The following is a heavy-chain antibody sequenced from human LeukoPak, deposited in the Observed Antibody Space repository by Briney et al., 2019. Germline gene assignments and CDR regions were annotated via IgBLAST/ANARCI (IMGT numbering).Heavy chain of an antibody. D-gene: IGHD2-15*01. V-gene: IGHV1-24*01. CDR1: GYTLTELS. J-gene: IGHJ4*02. CDR2: LDPEDGET. Sequence: ASVKVSCKVSGYTLTELSMHWVRQAPGKGLEWMGGLDPEDGETIYAQKFQGRVTMTEDTSIDTAYMDRSSLRSENTAVYYCATGVGVGPFDYWAQGTLVSVSS. CDR3: ATGVGVGPFDY.